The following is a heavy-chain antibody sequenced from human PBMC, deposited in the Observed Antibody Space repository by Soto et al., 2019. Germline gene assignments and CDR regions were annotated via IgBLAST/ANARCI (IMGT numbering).Heavy chain of an antibody. J-gene: IGHJ4*02. V-gene: IGHV4-31*03. D-gene: IGHD3-3*01. CDR2: IYYSGST. Sequence: QVQLQESGPGLVKPSQTLSLTCTVSGGSINSAGYYWSWLRQHPGQGLEWIGNIYYSGSTNYNPSLKSRVTISIDTSKNHFSLNLSAVTAADTAVYYCASVQTILGLITAFDHRGQGTLGTVAA. CDR1: GGSINSAGYY. CDR3: ASVQTILGLITAFDH.